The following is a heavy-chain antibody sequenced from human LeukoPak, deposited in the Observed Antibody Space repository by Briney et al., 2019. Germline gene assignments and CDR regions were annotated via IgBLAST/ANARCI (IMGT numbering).Heavy chain of an antibody. D-gene: IGHD3-10*01. J-gene: IGHJ6*02. CDR1: GGSFSGYY. V-gene: IGHV4-34*01. CDR3: ARWGDYYGSGRTYYYYYGMDV. CDR2: INHSGST. Sequence: PSETLSLTCAVYGGSFSGYYWSWIRQPPGKGLEWIGEINHSGSTNYNPSLKSRVTISVDTSKNQFSLKLSSVTAADTAAYYCARWGDYYGSGRTYYYYYGMDVWGQGTTVTVSS.